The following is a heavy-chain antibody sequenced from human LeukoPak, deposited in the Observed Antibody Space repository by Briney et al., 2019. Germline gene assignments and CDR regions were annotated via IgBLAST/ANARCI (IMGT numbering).Heavy chain of an antibody. V-gene: IGHV4-59*01. CDR2: ISYSGST. Sequence: NPSETLSLTCTVSSGSISSYYWSWIRQPPGKGLEWVGYISYSGSTNYNPSLKSRVTISVDTSKNQFSLKLSSVTAADTAVYYCARERRSGTYFYFDYWGQGTLVTVSS. D-gene: IGHD1-26*01. CDR1: SGSISSYY. CDR3: ARERRSGTYFYFDY. J-gene: IGHJ4*02.